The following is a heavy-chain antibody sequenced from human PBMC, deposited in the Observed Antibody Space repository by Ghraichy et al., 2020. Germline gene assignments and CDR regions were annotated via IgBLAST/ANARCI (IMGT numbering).Heavy chain of an antibody. CDR1: GFRFDYYG. V-gene: IGHV3-9*01. D-gene: IGHD2-21*01. J-gene: IGHJ6*02. CDR3: TKDMIPGGGDV. Sequence: GGSLRLSCAASGFRFDYYGMHWVRRAPGRGLEWVSSLLLDIGRTGYADSVKGQFTISRDYAKNSLYLQMNSLRVEDTAVYYCTKDMIPGGGDVWCRGTAVTVSS. CDR2: LLLDIGRT.